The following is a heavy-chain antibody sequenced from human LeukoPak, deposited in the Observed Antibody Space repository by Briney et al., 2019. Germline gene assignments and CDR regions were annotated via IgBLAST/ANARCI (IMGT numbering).Heavy chain of an antibody. V-gene: IGHV3-23*01. D-gene: IGHD1-26*01. CDR2: IGGDGRST. CDR3: ARRVGGTPDY. CDR1: GFTFTNHA. J-gene: IGHJ4*02. Sequence: PGGSLRLSCAASGFTFTNHAMTWVRQALGEGLEWVSAIGGDGRSTDYADSVKGRFTISRDNSKNTLYLQMNSLRAEDTALYYCARRVGGTPDYWGLGTLVTVSS.